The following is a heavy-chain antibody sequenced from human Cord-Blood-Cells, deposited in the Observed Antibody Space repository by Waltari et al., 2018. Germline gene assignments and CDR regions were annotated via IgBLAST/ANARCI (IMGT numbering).Heavy chain of an antibody. CDR3: ARDRGYISGWPAYY. D-gene: IGHD6-19*01. CDR1: GGTFSSYT. CDR2: IIPILGIA. Sequence: QVQLVQSGAEVKKPGSSVKVSCKASGGTFSSYTISWVRQAPGQGLEWMGRIIPILGIANYAQKFQGRVTITADKSTSTAYMELSSLRSEDTAVYYCARDRGYISGWPAYYWGQGTLVTVSS. J-gene: IGHJ4*02. V-gene: IGHV1-69*08.